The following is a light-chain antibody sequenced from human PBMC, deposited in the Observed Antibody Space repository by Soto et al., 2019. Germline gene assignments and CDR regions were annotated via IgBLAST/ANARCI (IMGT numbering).Light chain of an antibody. Sequence: EIVLTQSPGTLSLSPGERATLSCRASQNINSRYLAWYHQKPGQGPRLLIYGTSSRATGITDRFSGSGSGEDLTFTISRLETKDFAAYYCQQFGSSPGYTFGPGTTVDIK. J-gene: IGKJ3*01. CDR1: QNINSRY. V-gene: IGKV3-20*01. CDR2: GTS. CDR3: QQFGSSPGYT.